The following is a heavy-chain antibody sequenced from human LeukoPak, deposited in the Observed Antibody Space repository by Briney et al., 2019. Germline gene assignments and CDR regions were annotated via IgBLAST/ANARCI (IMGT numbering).Heavy chain of an antibody. CDR1: GYTFTSYD. D-gene: IGHD3-9*01. Sequence: ASVKVCCKASGYTFTSYDINCVRQATGQRLEWRGWMNPNSGNRGYAQKFQGRVHMTTNTSISPAYMELSSLRSEDTAVYYCARGGYFDWLLSTYYYYGMDVWGQGTTVTVS. CDR2: MNPNSGNR. V-gene: IGHV1-8*01. CDR3: ARGGYFDWLLSTYYYYGMDV. J-gene: IGHJ6*01.